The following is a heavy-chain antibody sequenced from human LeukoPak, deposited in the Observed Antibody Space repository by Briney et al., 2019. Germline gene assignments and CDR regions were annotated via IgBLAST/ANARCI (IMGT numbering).Heavy chain of an antibody. CDR3: ARGPGIAVAGVFDY. J-gene: IGHJ4*02. CDR1: GYTFTSYG. CDR2: ISGHNGHT. V-gene: IGHV1-18*04. D-gene: IGHD6-19*01. Sequence: ASVKVSCKAPGYTFTSYGINWVRQAPGQGLEWMGWISGHNGHTNYVQKMQGRVTMTTDTSTNTAYMELRNLTSDDTAVYYCARGPGIAVAGVFDYWGQGSLVTVSS.